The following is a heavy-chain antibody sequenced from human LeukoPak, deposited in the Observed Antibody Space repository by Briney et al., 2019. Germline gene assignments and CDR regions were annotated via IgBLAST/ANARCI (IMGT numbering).Heavy chain of an antibody. Sequence: SETLSLTCAVYGGSFSGYYWSWIRQPPGKGLEWIGEINHSGGTNYNPSLKSRVTISVDTSKNQFSLKLSSVTAADTAVYYCAREGYDSSGYHNWFDPWGQGTLVTVSS. CDR1: GGSFSGYY. CDR2: INHSGGT. V-gene: IGHV4-34*01. J-gene: IGHJ5*02. CDR3: AREGYDSSGYHNWFDP. D-gene: IGHD3-22*01.